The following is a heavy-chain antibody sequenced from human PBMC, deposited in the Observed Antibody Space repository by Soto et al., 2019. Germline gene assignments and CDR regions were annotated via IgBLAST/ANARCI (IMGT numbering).Heavy chain of an antibody. D-gene: IGHD3-9*01. V-gene: IGHV4-34*01. CDR2: INHSGST. CDR1: GGSFSCYY. Sequence: SETLSLTCAVYGGSFSCYYWSWIRQPPGKGLEWIGEINHSGSTNYNPSLKSRVTISVDTSKNQFSLKLSSVTAADTAVYYCARNYDILTGYYLYYYGMDVWGQGTTVTVSS. CDR3: ARNYDILTGYYLYYYGMDV. J-gene: IGHJ6*02.